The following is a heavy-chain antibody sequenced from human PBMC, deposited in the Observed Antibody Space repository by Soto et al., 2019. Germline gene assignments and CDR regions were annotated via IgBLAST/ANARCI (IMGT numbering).Heavy chain of an antibody. Sequence: EVQLLESGGGLVQPGGSLRLSSAASGFTFSTYAMNWVRQAPGNGLEWVSAISGSGGSIHYADSVKGRFTISRDNSKNTLYLQMNSLRDEDTAVYHCVKGYWKGDVWGQVTTVTVSS. CDR2: ISGSGGSI. J-gene: IGHJ6*02. D-gene: IGHD1-1*01. CDR1: GFTFSTYA. V-gene: IGHV3-23*01. CDR3: VKGYWKGDV.